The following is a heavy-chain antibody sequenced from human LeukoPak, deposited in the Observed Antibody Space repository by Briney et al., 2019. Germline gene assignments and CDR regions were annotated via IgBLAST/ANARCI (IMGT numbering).Heavy chain of an antibody. D-gene: IGHD2-2*01. Sequence: GGSLRLSCAASGFTFSSYWLSWVRQAPGKGLEWVANIKQDGSEKCYVDSVKGRFTISRDSAKNSLYLQMSSLRAEDTAVYYCARVPAADYYYYFHMDVWGKGIKVTVSS. V-gene: IGHV3-7*01. CDR3: ARVPAADYYYYFHMDV. CDR2: IKQDGSEK. J-gene: IGHJ6*03. CDR1: GFTFSSYW.